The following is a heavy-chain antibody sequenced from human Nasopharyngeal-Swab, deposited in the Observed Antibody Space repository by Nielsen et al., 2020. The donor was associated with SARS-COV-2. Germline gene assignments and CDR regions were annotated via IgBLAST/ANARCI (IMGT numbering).Heavy chain of an antibody. CDR2: IYYSGST. CDR3: AGGYGSGSYSYMDV. V-gene: IGHV4-59*01. CDR1: GGSISSYY. J-gene: IGHJ6*03. D-gene: IGHD3-10*01. Sequence: SETLSLTCTVSGGSISSYYWSWIRQPPGKGLEWIGYIYYSGSTNYNPSLKSRVTISVDTSKNQFSLKLSSVTAADTAVYYCAGGYGSGSYSYMDVWGKGTTVTVSS.